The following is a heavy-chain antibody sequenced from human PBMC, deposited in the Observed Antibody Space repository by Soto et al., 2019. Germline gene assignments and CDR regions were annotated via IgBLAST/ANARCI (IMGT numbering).Heavy chain of an antibody. CDR3: AMGLAAAGPLDY. J-gene: IGHJ4*02. CDR2: ISGSGGTP. D-gene: IGHD6-13*01. V-gene: IGHV3-23*01. CDR1: GFTFSRSA. Sequence: GGSLRLSCAASGFTFSRSAMSWVRQPPGRGLEWVSLISGSGGTPYYADSVKGRFTISRDNSKNTLYLVLNSLRAEDTAVYYCAMGLAAAGPLDYWSQGTLVTGSS.